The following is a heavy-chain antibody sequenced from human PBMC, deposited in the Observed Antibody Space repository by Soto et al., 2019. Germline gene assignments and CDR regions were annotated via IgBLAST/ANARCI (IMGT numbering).Heavy chain of an antibody. CDR3: ARYIPGVRYYGMDV. D-gene: IGHD2-2*01. Sequence: GGSLRLSCAASGFRLSDSAVSWVRQAPGKGLEWVSSLTVTGNTTYYSDSVKGRFTISRDNSEKTLYLEMYSLRAEDTAVYYCARYIPGVRYYGMDVWGQGTTVTVSS. J-gene: IGHJ6*02. CDR1: GFRLSDSA. V-gene: IGHV3-23*05. CDR2: LTVTGNTT.